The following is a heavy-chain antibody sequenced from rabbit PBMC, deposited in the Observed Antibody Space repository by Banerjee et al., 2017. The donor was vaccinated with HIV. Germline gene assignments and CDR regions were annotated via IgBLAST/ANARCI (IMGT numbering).Heavy chain of an antibody. Sequence: QLKESGGGLVQPGGSLKLSCIASGLDFSSYSMSWVRQAPGKGLEWIGYIDPVFGSTWYATWVNGRFTISSHNAQNTLYLQLNSLTAADTATYFCARGGSDWGSRYVNLWGQGTLVTVS. CDR2: IDPVFGST. D-gene: IGHD8-1*01. CDR3: ARGGSDWGSRYVNL. J-gene: IGHJ6*01. V-gene: IGHV1S7*01. CDR1: GLDFSSYS.